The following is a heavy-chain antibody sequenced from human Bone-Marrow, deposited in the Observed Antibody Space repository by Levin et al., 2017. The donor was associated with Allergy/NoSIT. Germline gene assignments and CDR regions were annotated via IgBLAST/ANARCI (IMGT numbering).Heavy chain of an antibody. CDR1: GFTFSSYG. CDR3: AKIPLGWELAEYFQH. J-gene: IGHJ1*01. Sequence: GGSLRLSCAASGFTFSSYGMHWVRQAPGKGLEWVAVISYDGSNKYYADSVKGRFTISRDNSKNTLYLQMNSLRAEDTAVYYCAKIPLGWELAEYFQHWGQGTLVTVSS. CDR2: ISYDGSNK. D-gene: IGHD1-26*01. V-gene: IGHV3-30*18.